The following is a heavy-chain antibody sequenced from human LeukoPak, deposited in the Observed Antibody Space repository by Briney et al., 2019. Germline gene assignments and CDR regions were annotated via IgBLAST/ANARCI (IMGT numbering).Heavy chain of an antibody. V-gene: IGHV4-30-2*01. D-gene: IGHD3-22*01. Sequence: SETLSLTCAVSGGSISSGGYSWSWLQQPPGKGLEWIGYIYHSGSTYYHPSLKRRFTISVDRSKNQFSLKLSSVTAADTAVYYCAREAADYDSSGYYSSGDWFDPWGQGTLVTVSS. CDR2: IYHSGST. J-gene: IGHJ5*02. CDR1: GGSISSGGYS. CDR3: AREAADYDSSGYYSSGDWFDP.